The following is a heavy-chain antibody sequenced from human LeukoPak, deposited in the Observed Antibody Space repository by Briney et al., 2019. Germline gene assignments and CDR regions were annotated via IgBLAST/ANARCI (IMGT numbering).Heavy chain of an antibody. CDR2: IYYTGST. J-gene: IGHJ4*02. CDR3: ARATVTSYYFDY. V-gene: IGHV4-59*08. D-gene: IGHD4-17*01. Sequence: KPSETLSLTCTVSGGSISNYYWSWIRQPPGKGLEWIAYIYYTGSTNYNPSLKSRVTISIDTSKNQFSLKLSSVTAADTAVYYCARATVTSYYFDYWGQGTLVTVSS. CDR1: GGSISNYY.